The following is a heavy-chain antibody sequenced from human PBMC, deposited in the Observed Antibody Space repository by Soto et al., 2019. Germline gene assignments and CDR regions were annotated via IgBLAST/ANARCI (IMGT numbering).Heavy chain of an antibody. Sequence: EVQLLESGGGLVQPGGSLRLSCAASGFTFSSYAMSWVRQAPGKGLEWVSAISGSGGSTYYADSVKGRFTISRDNSKNTLYLPMNSLRAEDTAVYYCAKDLSLSAYYYYYGMDVWGQGTTVTVSS. CDR1: GFTFSSYA. CDR3: AKDLSLSAYYYYYGMDV. CDR2: ISGSGGST. V-gene: IGHV3-23*01. D-gene: IGHD3-3*02. J-gene: IGHJ6*02.